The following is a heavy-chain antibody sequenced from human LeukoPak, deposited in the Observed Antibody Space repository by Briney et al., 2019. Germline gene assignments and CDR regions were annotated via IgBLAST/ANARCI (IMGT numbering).Heavy chain of an antibody. J-gene: IGHJ4*02. CDR1: GFTFSSYG. Sequence: GRSLRLSCAASGFTFSSYGMHWVRQAPGKGLEWVAVISYDGSNKYYADSVKGRFTISRDNSKNTLYLQMNSLRAEDTAVYYCAKSPPPGGSRYYFDYWGQGTLVTVSS. CDR3: AKSPPPGGSRYYFDY. CDR2: ISYDGSNK. V-gene: IGHV3-30*18. D-gene: IGHD3-10*01.